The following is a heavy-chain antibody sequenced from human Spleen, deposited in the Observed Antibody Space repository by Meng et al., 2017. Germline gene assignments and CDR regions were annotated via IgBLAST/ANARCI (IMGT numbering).Heavy chain of an antibody. V-gene: IGHV4-31*01. CDR3: AREVSLIHSYDSAGFYKRTSRNLFYFDD. CDR1: GISITSGSLNTGAYY. J-gene: IGHJ4*02. Sequence: SETLSLTCSVSGISITSGSLNTGAYYWSWIRQHPGKGLECIGYIDNSGTTYYNPSLKSQITISIDTSNNQFSLGVNSLTAADTAVYYCAREVSLIHSYDSAGFYKRTSRNLFYFDDWGQGTLVTVSS. D-gene: IGHD3-22*01. CDR2: IDNSGTT.